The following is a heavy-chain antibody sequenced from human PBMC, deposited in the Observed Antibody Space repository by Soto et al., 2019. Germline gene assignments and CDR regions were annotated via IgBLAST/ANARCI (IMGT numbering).Heavy chain of an antibody. CDR1: GGSISSGGYY. Sequence: QVQLQESGPGLVKPSQTLSLTCTVSGGSISSGGYYWSWIRQHPGKGLEWIGYIYYSGTTYYNPSLKSRVTISVDTSKNQFSLKLSSVTAAETAVYYCARLTQGYCSGGSCASTTRTLHYWGEGTLVTVSS. V-gene: IGHV4-31*03. CDR2: IYYSGTT. J-gene: IGHJ4*02. D-gene: IGHD2-15*01. CDR3: ARLTQGYCSGGSCASTTRTLHY.